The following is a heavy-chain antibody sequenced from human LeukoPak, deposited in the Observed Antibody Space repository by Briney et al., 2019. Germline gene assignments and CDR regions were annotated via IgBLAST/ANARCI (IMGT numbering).Heavy chain of an antibody. D-gene: IGHD3-22*01. Sequence: SETLSVTPADPLGSIISGDYYCGWIRQPPGNCLEWIAYMYFSVSTYYNPSLKGRVSMSAYTSKNQLCLKLSCVTAAETAVYFCASPEYYESRSAPWGQGILVSVSS. V-gene: IGHV4-30-4*02. CDR1: LGSIISGDYY. CDR3: ASPEYYESRSAP. CDR2: MYFSVST. J-gene: IGHJ5*02.